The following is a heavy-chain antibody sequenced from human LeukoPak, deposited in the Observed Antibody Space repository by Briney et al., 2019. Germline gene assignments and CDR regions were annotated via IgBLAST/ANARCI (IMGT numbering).Heavy chain of an antibody. CDR2: ISGSGDRT. CDR3: AAGWYSGSTDY. Sequence: GGSLRLSCGASGFTFSSYAMSWVRQAPGKGLEWASGISGSGDRTYYAESVKGRFTISRDNSKNTLCLQMNSLRAEDTAVYFCAAGWYSGSTDYWGQGTLVTVSS. V-gene: IGHV3-23*01. CDR1: GFTFSSYA. D-gene: IGHD1-26*01. J-gene: IGHJ4*02.